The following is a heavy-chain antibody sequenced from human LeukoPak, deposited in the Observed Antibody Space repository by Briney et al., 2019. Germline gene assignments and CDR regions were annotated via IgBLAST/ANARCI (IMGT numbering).Heavy chain of an antibody. CDR2: IHHSGST. Sequence: PSETLSLTCAISGYSISSGYYWAWIRQPPGKGLEWVGSIHHSGSTYYNPSLKSRVTISVDTSKNHFSLMLTSVTAADTAVYYCARSPTIYYDSSGYITPDYFDCWGQGTLVTVSS. V-gene: IGHV4-38-2*01. CDR3: ARSPTIYYDSSGYITPDYFDC. D-gene: IGHD3-22*01. CDR1: GYSISSGYY. J-gene: IGHJ4*02.